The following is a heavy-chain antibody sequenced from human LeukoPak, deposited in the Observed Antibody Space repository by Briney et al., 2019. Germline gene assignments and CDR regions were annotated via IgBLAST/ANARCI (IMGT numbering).Heavy chain of an antibody. CDR1: GVSISSSNSY. CDR3: ARLYSSSWYGYYYYYMDV. CDR2: IYYSGNT. V-gene: IGHV4-39*01. Sequence: SETLSLTCTVSGVSISSSNSYWGWIRQPPGKGLEWIGSIYYSGNTYYNASLKSQVSISIDTSKNQFSLKLTSETAADTAVYYCARLYSSSWYGYYYYYMDVWGKGTTVTISS. D-gene: IGHD6-13*01. J-gene: IGHJ6*03.